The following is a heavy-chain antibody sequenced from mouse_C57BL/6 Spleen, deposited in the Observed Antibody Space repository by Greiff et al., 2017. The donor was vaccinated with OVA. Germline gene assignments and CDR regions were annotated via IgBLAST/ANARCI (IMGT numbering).Heavy chain of an antibody. CDR1: GYAFTNYL. CDR2: INPGSGGT. D-gene: IGHD2-1*01. Sequence: QVQLQQSGAELVRPGTSVKVSCKASGYAFTNYLIEWVKQRPGQGLEWIGVINPGSGGTNYNEKFKGKATLTADKSSSTAYMQLSSLTSEDSAVYCCARSYGNYFDYWGQGTTLTVSS. CDR3: ARSYGNYFDY. V-gene: IGHV1-54*01. J-gene: IGHJ2*01.